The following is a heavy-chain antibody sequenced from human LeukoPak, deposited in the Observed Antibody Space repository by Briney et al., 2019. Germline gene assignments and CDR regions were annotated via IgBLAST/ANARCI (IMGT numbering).Heavy chain of an antibody. CDR1: GFTFSSYA. J-gene: IGHJ4*02. D-gene: IGHD2-2*01. V-gene: IGHV3-23*01. CDR3: AKALAVYCDSTSCQHYFDY. Sequence: GGSLRLSCAASGFTFSSYAMSWVRQAPGKGLEWVSVISGSGGVTYTAASAKGRFTISRDNSKNTLFLQMNSLSAEDTAIYYCAKALAVYCDSTSCQHYFDYWGQGTLVTVSS. CDR2: ISGSGGVT.